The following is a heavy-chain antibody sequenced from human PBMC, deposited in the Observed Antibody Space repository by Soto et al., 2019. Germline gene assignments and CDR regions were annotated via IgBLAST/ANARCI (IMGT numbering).Heavy chain of an antibody. D-gene: IGHD2-2*01. V-gene: IGHV3-23*01. Sequence: EVQLLESGGGLVQPGGSLRLSCAASGFTFSNYAMSWVRQAPGKGLEWVSGISVSGDRTYYAESMKGRFTISRDSSKNTLYLQMNSLRAEDTAVYYCAKALSPNRAGTSCPYGMDVWGQGTTVTVSS. CDR1: GFTFSNYA. CDR3: AKALSPNRAGTSCPYGMDV. J-gene: IGHJ6*02. CDR2: ISVSGDRT.